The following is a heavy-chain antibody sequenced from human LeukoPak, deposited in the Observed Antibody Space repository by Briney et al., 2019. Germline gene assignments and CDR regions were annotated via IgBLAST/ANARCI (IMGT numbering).Heavy chain of an antibody. Sequence: GASVKDSCKASGYTFTSYGISWVRQAPGQGLEWMGGIIPIFGTTNYARKFRGRVTLTADKSTRTAYMELSSLRSEDTAVYYCARDNDSRDPPHFDYWGQGTLVTVSS. CDR3: ARDNDSRDPPHFDY. D-gene: IGHD3-16*01. CDR2: IIPIFGTT. V-gene: IGHV1-69*06. J-gene: IGHJ4*02. CDR1: GYTFTSYG.